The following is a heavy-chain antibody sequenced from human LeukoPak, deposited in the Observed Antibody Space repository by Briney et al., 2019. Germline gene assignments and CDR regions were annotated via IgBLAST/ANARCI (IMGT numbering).Heavy chain of an antibody. CDR1: GFTFSNYA. D-gene: IGHD3-10*01. Sequence: GGSLRLSCAASGFTFSNYAMHWVRQAPGKGLEWVAVISYDGSNKYYADSVKGRFTISRDNSKNTLYLQMNSLRAEDTAVYYCARDSVVTMVRGVFDYWGQGTLVTVSS. CDR2: ISYDGSNK. V-gene: IGHV3-30-3*01. CDR3: ARDSVVTMVRGVFDY. J-gene: IGHJ4*02.